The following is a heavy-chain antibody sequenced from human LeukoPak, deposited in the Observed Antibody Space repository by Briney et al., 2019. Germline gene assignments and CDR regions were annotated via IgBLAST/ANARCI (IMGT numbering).Heavy chain of an antibody. V-gene: IGHV4-59*01. Sequence: ETLSLTCNISGVPITDYYWSWIRLAPRRGLEWIGYMYYSGDSNSNPSLEGRVTMSADTSTNQFSLRLTSVTAADTAIYYCARELPSTGNWFDPWGQGILVTVSS. J-gene: IGHJ5*02. CDR1: GVPITDYY. CDR2: MYYSGDS. CDR3: ARELPSTGNWFDP. D-gene: IGHD1-14*01.